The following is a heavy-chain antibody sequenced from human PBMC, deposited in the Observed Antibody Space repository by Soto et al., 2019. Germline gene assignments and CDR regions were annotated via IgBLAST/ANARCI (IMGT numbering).Heavy chain of an antibody. J-gene: IGHJ4*02. CDR1: EFSFSDQY. V-gene: IGHV3-72*01. CDR2: SRNRVNSLST. D-gene: IGHD2-15*01. CDR3: SRGGGSAKSPDY. Sequence: PGGSLRLSCGVSADSEFSFSDQYMDWVRQAPGEGLEWVGRSRNRVNSLSTAYAASVQGRFTISRDDSKNTAYLQTNSLKTEDTAGYYCSRGGGSAKSPDYWGQGTLVTGYS.